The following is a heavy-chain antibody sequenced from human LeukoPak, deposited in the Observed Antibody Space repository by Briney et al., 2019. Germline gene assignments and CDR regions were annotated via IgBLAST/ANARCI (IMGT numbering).Heavy chain of an antibody. CDR2: ISYSGST. J-gene: IGHJ6*03. Sequence: SQTLSHNCTVSGGSISSGGYYWSWIRQHPGKGLEWIGYISYSGSTYYNPSLMSRVTISVDTSKNQFSLKLSSVTAADTAVYYCATSAYYYYYMDVWGKGTTVTVSS. CDR3: ATSAYYYYYMDV. CDR1: GGSISSGGYY. V-gene: IGHV4-31*03. D-gene: IGHD6-6*01.